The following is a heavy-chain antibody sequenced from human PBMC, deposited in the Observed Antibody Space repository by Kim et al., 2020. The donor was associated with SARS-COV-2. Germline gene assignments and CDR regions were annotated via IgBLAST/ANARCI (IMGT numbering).Heavy chain of an antibody. CDR3: ARDILDSSSWYDAFDI. Sequence: GGSLRLSCAASGFTFSSYGMHWVRQAPGKGLEWVAVIWYDGSNKYYADSVKGRFTISRDNSKNTLYLQMNSLRAEDTAVYYCARDILDSSSWYDAFDIWGQGTMVTVSS. CDR1: GFTFSSYG. CDR2: IWYDGSNK. J-gene: IGHJ3*02. V-gene: IGHV3-33*01. D-gene: IGHD6-13*01.